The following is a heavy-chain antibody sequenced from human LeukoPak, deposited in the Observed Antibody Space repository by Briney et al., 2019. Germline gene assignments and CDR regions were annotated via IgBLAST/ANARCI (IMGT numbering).Heavy chain of an antibody. CDR3: ASVGYCSSTSCYYVERRYFDY. J-gene: IGHJ4*02. CDR2: IKQDGSEK. CDR1: GFTFSSYW. D-gene: IGHD2-2*01. Sequence: PGGSLRLSCAASGFTFSSYWMSWVRQAPGKGLEWVANIKQDGSEKYYVDSVKGRFTISRDNAKNSLYLQMNSLRAEGTAVYCCASVGYCSSTSCYYVERRYFDYWGQGTLVTVSS. V-gene: IGHV3-7*01.